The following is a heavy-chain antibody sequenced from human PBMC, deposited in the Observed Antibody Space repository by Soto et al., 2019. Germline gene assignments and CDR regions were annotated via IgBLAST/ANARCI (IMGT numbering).Heavy chain of an antibody. J-gene: IGHJ6*02. D-gene: IGHD6-13*01. V-gene: IGHV1-2*04. CDR2: INPNSGGT. Sequence: ASVKVSCKASGYTFTGYYMHWLRQAPVQGLEWMGWINPNSGGTNYAQKFQGWVTMTRDTSISTAYMELSRLRSDDTAVYYCARASSWYFVTHYYYGMDVWGQGTTVTVSS. CDR3: ARASSWYFVTHYYYGMDV. CDR1: GYTFTGYY.